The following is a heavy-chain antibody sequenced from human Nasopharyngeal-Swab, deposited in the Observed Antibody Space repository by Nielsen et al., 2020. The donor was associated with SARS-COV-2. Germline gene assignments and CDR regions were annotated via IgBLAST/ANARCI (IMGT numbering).Heavy chain of an antibody. J-gene: IGHJ3*02. CDR1: GFTFDDYA. V-gene: IGHV3-43*02. CDR2: ISGDGGST. CDR3: ARAADHDPDAFEI. Sequence: GESLKISCAASGFTFDDYAMHWVRQAPGKGLEWVSLISGDGGSTYYADSVKGRFTISRDNSKNSLYLQMNSLRAEDTAVYYCARAADHDPDAFEIWGQGTTVTVSS.